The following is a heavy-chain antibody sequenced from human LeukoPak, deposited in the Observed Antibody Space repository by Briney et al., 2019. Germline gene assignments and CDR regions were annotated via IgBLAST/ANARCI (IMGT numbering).Heavy chain of an antibody. CDR3: ARSTSETGNDD. CDR2: LSRDSKYI. Sequence: GGSLRLSCAASGFTFSSYSMNWVRQAPGKGLEWVSSLSRDSKYIYYADSVKGRFTISRDNAKNSVYLQMSSLRAEDTAVYYCARSTSETGNDDWGQGTLVTVSS. D-gene: IGHD3-9*01. J-gene: IGHJ4*02. V-gene: IGHV3-21*01. CDR1: GFTFSSYS.